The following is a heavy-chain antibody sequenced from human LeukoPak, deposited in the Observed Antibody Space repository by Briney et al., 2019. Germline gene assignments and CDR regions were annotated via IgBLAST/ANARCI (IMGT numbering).Heavy chain of an antibody. J-gene: IGHJ1*01. CDR1: GGSISSGDYY. D-gene: IGHD3-3*01. CDR3: ARTFGVVIPEWYFQH. Sequence: SETLSLTCTVSGGSISSGDYYWSWIRQPPGKGLEWIGYIYYSGSTYYNPSLKSRVTISVDTSKNQFSLKLSSVTAADTAVYYCARTFGVVIPEWYFQHWGQGTLVTVSS. V-gene: IGHV4-30-4*08. CDR2: IYYSGST.